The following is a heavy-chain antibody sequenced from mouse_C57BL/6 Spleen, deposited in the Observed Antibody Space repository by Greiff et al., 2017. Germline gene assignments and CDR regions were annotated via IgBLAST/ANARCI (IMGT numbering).Heavy chain of an antibody. Sequence: EVKLMESGGGLVKPGGSLKLSCAASGFTFSDSGMHWVRQAPEKGLEWVAYISSGSSTIYYADSVKGRCTISSDNAKNNLFLQMTSLRAEDTSMYYCARYYDYYAMDYWGQGTSVTVSA. J-gene: IGHJ4*01. D-gene: IGHD1-1*02. V-gene: IGHV5-17*01. CDR2: ISSGSSTI. CDR1: GFTFSDSG. CDR3: ARYYDYYAMDY.